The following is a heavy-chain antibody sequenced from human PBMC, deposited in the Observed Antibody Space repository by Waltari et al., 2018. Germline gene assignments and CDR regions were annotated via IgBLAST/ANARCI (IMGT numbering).Heavy chain of an antibody. D-gene: IGHD2-15*01. V-gene: IGHV1-69*12. J-gene: IGHJ3*02. CDR2: IIPIFGTA. CDR1: GGTFSSYA. Sequence: QVQLVQSGAEVKKPGSSVKVSCKASGGTFSSYAISWVRQAPGHGLEWMGGIIPIFGTANYAQKFQGRVTITADESTSTAYMELSSLRSEDTAVYYCARDSYCSGGSCYFDDAFDIWGQGTMVTVSS. CDR3: ARDSYCSGGSCYFDDAFDI.